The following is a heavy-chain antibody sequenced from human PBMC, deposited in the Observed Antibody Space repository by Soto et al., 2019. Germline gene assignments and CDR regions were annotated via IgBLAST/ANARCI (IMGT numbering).Heavy chain of an antibody. Sequence: ASVKVSCKASGGTFSSYTISWVRQAPGQGLEWMGRIIPILGIANYAQKFQGGVTITADKSTSTAYMELSSLRSEDTAVYYCARGDHYDSRGYYPGDYWGQGALVTVSS. CDR1: GGTFSSYT. D-gene: IGHD3-22*01. V-gene: IGHV1-69*02. CDR2: IIPILGIA. CDR3: ARGDHYDSRGYYPGDY. J-gene: IGHJ4*02.